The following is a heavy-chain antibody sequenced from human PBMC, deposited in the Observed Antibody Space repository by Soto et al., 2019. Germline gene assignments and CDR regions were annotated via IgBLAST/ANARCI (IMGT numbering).Heavy chain of an antibody. J-gene: IGHJ6*02. CDR1: GGSISSYY. V-gene: IGHV4-59*01. CDR3: ARMPSLEWVHYYGMDV. D-gene: IGHD3-3*01. CDR2: IYYSGST. Sequence: PSETLSLTCTVSGGSISSYYWSWIRQPPGKGLEWIGYIYYSGSTNYNPSLKSRVTISVDTSKNQFSLKLSSVTAADTAVYYCARMPSLEWVHYYGMDVWGQGTTVTVSS.